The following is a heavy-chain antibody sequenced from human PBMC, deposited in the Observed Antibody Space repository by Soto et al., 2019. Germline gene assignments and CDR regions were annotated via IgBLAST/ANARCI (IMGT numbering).Heavy chain of an antibody. CDR3: AKVITIFGVVTENDY. J-gene: IGHJ4*02. V-gene: IGHV3-30*18. CDR1: GFTFSSYG. D-gene: IGHD3-3*01. Sequence: GGSLRLSCAASGFTFSSYGMHWVRQAPGKGLEWVAVISYDGSSKYYADSVKGRFTISRDNSKNTLYLQMNSLRAEDTAVYYCAKVITIFGVVTENDYWGQGTLVTVSS. CDR2: ISYDGSSK.